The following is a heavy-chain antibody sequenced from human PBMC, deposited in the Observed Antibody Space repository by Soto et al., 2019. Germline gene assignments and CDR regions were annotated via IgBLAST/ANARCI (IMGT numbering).Heavy chain of an antibody. V-gene: IGHV3-21*01. D-gene: IGHD2-8*01. CDR3: ARERGYCTNGICYTGYYFDY. J-gene: IGHJ4*02. Sequence: EVQLVESGGGLVKPGGSLRLSCAASGFTFSSYSMNWVRQAPGKGLEWVSSISSSSSYIYYADSVKGRFTISRDNAKNSLYLQMNSLRAEDTAVYYCARERGYCTNGICYTGYYFDYWGQGTLVTVSS. CDR1: GFTFSSYS. CDR2: ISSSSSYI.